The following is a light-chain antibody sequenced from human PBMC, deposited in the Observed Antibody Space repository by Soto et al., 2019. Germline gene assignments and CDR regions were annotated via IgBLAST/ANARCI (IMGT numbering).Light chain of an antibody. V-gene: IGLV2-14*01. CDR1: SSDVGAYNY. CDR2: DVT. J-gene: IGLJ2*01. CDR3: SSYTRSTTLVV. Sequence: QSALTQSASVSGSPGQSITISCTGTSSDVGAYNYVSWYQQHPGKAPKLMIYDVTNRPSGVSSRFSGSKSGNTASLTISGLQAEDEADYYCSSYTRSTTLVVFGGGTKLTVL.